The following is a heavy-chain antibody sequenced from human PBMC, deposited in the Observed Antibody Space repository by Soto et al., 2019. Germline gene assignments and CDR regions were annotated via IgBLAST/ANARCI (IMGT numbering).Heavy chain of an antibody. J-gene: IGHJ4*02. CDR2: ISGSGGST. D-gene: IGHD1-26*01. V-gene: IGHV3-23*01. CDR1: GFTFSTYA. CDR3: AIRKTGSYFDY. Sequence: SGGSLRLSCEGSGFTFSTYAMSWVRQAPGKGLERVSAISGSGGSTYYTDSVKGRFTISRDNSKNTLYLQMNTLRAEDTALYYCAIRKTGSYFDYWGQGSLVTVSS.